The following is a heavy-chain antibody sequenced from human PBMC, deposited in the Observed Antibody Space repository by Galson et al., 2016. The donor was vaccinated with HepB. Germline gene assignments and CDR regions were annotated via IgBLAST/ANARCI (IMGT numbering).Heavy chain of an antibody. CDR3: AAMREASTSFYGAQSY. J-gene: IGHJ4*02. V-gene: IGHV3-30*04. D-gene: IGHD2-2*01. Sequence: SLRLSCAASGFTFSSYAMHWVRQAPGKGLEWVSLISYDENNKHYAHSVKGRFFISRDNSRNTRYVQMNSLRPEDTAVYYCAAMREASTSFYGAQSYWGQGTLVTVSS. CDR1: GFTFSSYA. CDR2: ISYDENNK.